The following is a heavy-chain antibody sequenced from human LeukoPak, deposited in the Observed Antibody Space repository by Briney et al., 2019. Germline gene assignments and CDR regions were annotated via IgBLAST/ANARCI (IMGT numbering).Heavy chain of an antibody. V-gene: IGHV4-34*01. J-gene: IGHJ6*02. D-gene: IGHD6-6*01. Sequence: SETLSLTCAVYGGSFSGYYWSWIRQPPGKGLEWIGEINHSESTNYTPSLKSRVTISVDTSKNQFSRKLSSVTAADTAVYYCARGREYSSSSAYYYYYGMDVWGQGTTVTVSS. CDR2: INHSEST. CDR3: ARGREYSSSSAYYYYYGMDV. CDR1: GGSFSGYY.